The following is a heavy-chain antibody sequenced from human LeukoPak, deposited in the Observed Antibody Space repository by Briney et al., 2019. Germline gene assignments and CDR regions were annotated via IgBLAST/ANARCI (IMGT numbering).Heavy chain of an antibody. V-gene: IGHV4-59*01. CDR1: GGSISSYY. CDR2: LDYSGST. D-gene: IGHD6-6*01. J-gene: IGHJ4*02. CDR3: ARRHVQYTSSSDPYYFDY. Sequence: PSETLSLTCTVSGGSISSYYWTWIRQLPGKGLEWIGYLDYSGSTKYNPSLKSRVTISVGTFKNQFSLKLSSVTAADTAVYYCARRHVQYTSSSDPYYFDYWGQGTLVTVSS.